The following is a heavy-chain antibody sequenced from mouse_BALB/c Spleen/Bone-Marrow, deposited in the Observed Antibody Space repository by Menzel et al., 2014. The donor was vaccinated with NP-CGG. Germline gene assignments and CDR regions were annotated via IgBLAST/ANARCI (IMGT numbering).Heavy chain of an antibody. Sequence: QVQLQQSGAELAKPGASVKMSCKASGYTFTSYWMYWIKQRPGQGLEWIGYVNPSTGYTEYNQKFKDKATLTADESSNTAYMQLSSLTSEDSAGYYCARKGDGNYHYYAMDYWGQGTSATVSS. V-gene: IGHV1-7*01. CDR2: VNPSTGYT. CDR1: GYTFTSYW. J-gene: IGHJ4*01. D-gene: IGHD2-1*01. CDR3: ARKGDGNYHYYAMDY.